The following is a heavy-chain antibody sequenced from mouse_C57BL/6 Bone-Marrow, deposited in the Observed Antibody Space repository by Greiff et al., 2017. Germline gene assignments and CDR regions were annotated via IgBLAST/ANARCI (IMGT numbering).Heavy chain of an antibody. J-gene: IGHJ4*01. V-gene: IGHV1-19*01. CDR3: ARDITTVMDY. D-gene: IGHD1-1*01. CDR1: GYTFTDYY. Sequence: EVQLQQSGPVLVKPGASVKMSCKASGYTFTDYYMNWVKQSHGKSLEWIGVINPYNGGTSYNQKFKGKATLTVDKSSSTAYMELNSLTSEDSAVYYCARDITTVMDYWGQGTSVTVSS. CDR2: INPYNGGT.